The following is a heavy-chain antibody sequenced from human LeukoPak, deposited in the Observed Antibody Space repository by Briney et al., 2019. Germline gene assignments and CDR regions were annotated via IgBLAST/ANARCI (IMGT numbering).Heavy chain of an antibody. CDR1: GGTFSSYA. J-gene: IGHJ5*02. Sequence: SVKVSCKASGGTFSSYAISWVRQAPGQGLEWMGGIIPIFGTANYAQKFQGRVTITADESTSTAYMELSSLRSEDTAVYYCARDKAARPARYWFDPWGQGTLVTVSS. CDR2: IIPIFGTA. V-gene: IGHV1-69*01. CDR3: ARDKAARPARYWFDP. D-gene: IGHD6-6*01.